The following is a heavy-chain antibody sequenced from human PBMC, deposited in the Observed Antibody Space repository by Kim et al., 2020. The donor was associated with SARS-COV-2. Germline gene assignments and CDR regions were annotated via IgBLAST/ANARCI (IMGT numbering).Heavy chain of an antibody. CDR1: VFTFINSF. J-gene: IGHJ4*02. CDR2: IKIKTYFFTT. CDR3: TTDGDGGVDY. V-gene: IGHV3-15*01. Sequence: SLRLSCASSVFTFINSFISFVLHSPFNCLYWVFLIKIKTYFFTTYYSSPLKGRFTISRDDSKNTLYLQMNSLKTEDTAVYYCTTDGDGGVDYWGQGTLVTVSS.